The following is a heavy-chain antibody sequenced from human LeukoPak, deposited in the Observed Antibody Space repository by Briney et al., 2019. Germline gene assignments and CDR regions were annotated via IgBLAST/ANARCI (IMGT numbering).Heavy chain of an antibody. CDR2: ISSSSSSYI. Sequence: GGSLRLSCAASGFTFSSYSMNWVRQAPGKGLEWVSSISSSSSSYIYYADSVKGRFTISRDNAKNSLYLQMNSLRAEDTALYYCAKGGYSYGRIKFDYWGQGTLVTVSS. CDR3: AKGGYSYGRIKFDY. J-gene: IGHJ4*02. CDR1: GFTFSSYS. V-gene: IGHV3-21*04. D-gene: IGHD5-18*01.